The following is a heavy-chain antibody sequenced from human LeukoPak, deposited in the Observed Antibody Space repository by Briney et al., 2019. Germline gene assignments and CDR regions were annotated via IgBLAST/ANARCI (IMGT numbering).Heavy chain of an antibody. CDR1: EFTFSSYW. CDR3: SRALDSAWHNFDS. Sequence: GGSLRLSCAASEFTFSSYWMHWVRQAPGEGLVWVSRINGDGSTTTYADSVKGRFTISRDNAKNTLYLQMNSLRTEDTAIFYYSRALDSAWHNFDSWGQGTLVTVSS. D-gene: IGHD5-18*01. V-gene: IGHV3-74*01. CDR2: INGDGSTT. J-gene: IGHJ4*02.